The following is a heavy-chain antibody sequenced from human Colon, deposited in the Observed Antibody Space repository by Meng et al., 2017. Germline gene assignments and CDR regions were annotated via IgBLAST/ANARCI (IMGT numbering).Heavy chain of an antibody. CDR3: ARDVDYSTWGLGGY. J-gene: IGHJ4*02. D-gene: IGHD4-11*01. V-gene: IGHV3-7*01. CDR1: GFTFGNYW. Sequence: GESLKISCAASGFTFGNYWMTWVRQAPGKGLEWVANINQGGTTKNFVDSVKGRFTISRNNADNSMSLQMNSLRAEDTAVYFYARDVDYSTWGLGGYWGQGTLVTVSS. CDR2: INQGGTTK.